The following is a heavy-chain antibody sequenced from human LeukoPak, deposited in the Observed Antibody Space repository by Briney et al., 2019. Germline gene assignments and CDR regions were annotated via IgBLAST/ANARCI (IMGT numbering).Heavy chain of an antibody. CDR2: ISGSGGST. D-gene: IGHD2-2*01. Sequence: GGSLRLSCAASGFTFSSYAMSWVRQAPGKGLEWVSAISGSGGSTYYADSVKGRFTISRDNSKNTLYLQMNSLRVEDTAVYYCARGVLPAAMRGVGDAFDIWGQGTMVTVSS. J-gene: IGHJ3*02. CDR3: ARGVLPAAMRGVGDAFDI. V-gene: IGHV3-23*01. CDR1: GFTFSSYA.